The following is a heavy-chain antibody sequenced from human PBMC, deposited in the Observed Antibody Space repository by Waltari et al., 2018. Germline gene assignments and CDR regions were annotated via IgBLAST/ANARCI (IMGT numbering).Heavy chain of an antibody. J-gene: IGHJ4*02. CDR1: GFTFSTYA. V-gene: IGHV3-23*03. CDR2: INSGGLTT. D-gene: IGHD2-21*01. Sequence: EVQLLESGGDLVQPGGSLRLSCAASGFTFSTYAMSWVRQAPGKGLVWVSAINSGGLTTYYADAVKGRFTISRDNSKHTVYLQMNSLRAEDTAVYYCVKRFSDGDCYSDYWGQGTLVTVSS. CDR3: VKRFSDGDCYSDY.